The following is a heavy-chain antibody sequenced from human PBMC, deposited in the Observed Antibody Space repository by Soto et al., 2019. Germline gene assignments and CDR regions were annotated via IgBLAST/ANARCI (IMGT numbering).Heavy chain of an antibody. Sequence: PGVSLRLSCAASGLTFSSYALSWVRQAPGKGLQWVSAISGNGGSTYYADSVKGRFTIFRDNSKNTLYLQMNSLRAEDTATYYCAIPTGLEGTGPDYWGQGTLVTVSS. D-gene: IGHD3-9*01. V-gene: IGHV3-23*01. CDR2: ISGNGGST. CDR3: AIPTGLEGTGPDY. J-gene: IGHJ4*02. CDR1: GLTFSSYA.